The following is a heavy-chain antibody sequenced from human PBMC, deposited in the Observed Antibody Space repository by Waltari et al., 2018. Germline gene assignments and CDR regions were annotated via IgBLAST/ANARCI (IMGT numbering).Heavy chain of an antibody. D-gene: IGHD3-10*01. CDR2: IWYDGSNK. CDR3: ARDAGETGFDY. Sequence: VQLVESGGGVVQPGRSLRLSCAASGFTFSSYGMHWVRQAPGKGLEWVAVIWYDGSNKYYADSVKGRFTISRDNSKNTLYLQMNSLRAEDTAVYYCARDAGETGFDYWGQGTLVTVSS. V-gene: IGHV3-33*01. J-gene: IGHJ4*02. CDR1: GFTFSSYG.